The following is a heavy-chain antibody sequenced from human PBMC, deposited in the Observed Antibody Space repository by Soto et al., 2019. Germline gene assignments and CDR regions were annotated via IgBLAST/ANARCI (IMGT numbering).Heavy chain of an antibody. V-gene: IGHV4-39*01. D-gene: IGHD1-20*01. CDR3: ARQGINRGFGPGAFDI. CDR1: GDSLSSSYYY. CDR2: VDYTGSA. J-gene: IGHJ3*02. Sequence: QLQLQESGPGLVKPSETLSLTCSVSGDSLSSSYYYWGWIRQPPGERLEWIASVDYTGSAYYSPSLRSRVTISVDTSNNDFSLQVDSVSAADTALYYCARQGINRGFGPGAFDIWGQGTTVIVSS.